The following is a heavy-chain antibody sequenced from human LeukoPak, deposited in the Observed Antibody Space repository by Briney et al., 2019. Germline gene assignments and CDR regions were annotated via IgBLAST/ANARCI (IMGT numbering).Heavy chain of an antibody. CDR2: IVVGSGNT. J-gene: IGHJ4*02. CDR1: GFTFTSSA. CDR3: AAEGLYDSSGYYYDY. Sequence: ASVKVSCEASGFTFTSSAVQWVRQARGQRLEWIGWIVVGSGNTNYAQKFQERVTITRDMSTSTAYMELSSLRSEDTAVYYCAAEGLYDSSGYYYDYWGQGTLVTVSS. D-gene: IGHD3-22*01. V-gene: IGHV1-58*01.